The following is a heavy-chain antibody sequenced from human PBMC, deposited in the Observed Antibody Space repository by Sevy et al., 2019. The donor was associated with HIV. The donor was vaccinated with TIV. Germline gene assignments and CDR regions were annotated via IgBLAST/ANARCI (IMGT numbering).Heavy chain of an antibody. CDR3: ASEVGGSVRLERLTSYYGVDV. J-gene: IGHJ6*02. V-gene: IGHV1-69*13. Sequence: ASVKVSCKASGGPFNTYAITWIRQAPGQGLEWMGGIIPLFGTTNYAQKFQGRVTITADESRTTAYLEVSSLRSEDTAVYYCASEVGGSVRLERLTSYYGVDVLGQGTTVTVSS. D-gene: IGHD1-1*01. CDR1: GGPFNTYA. CDR2: IIPLFGTT.